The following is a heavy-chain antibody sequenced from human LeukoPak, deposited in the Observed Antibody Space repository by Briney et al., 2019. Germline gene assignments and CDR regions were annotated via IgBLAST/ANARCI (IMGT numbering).Heavy chain of an antibody. D-gene: IGHD3-22*01. Sequence: GGSLRLSCAASGFTFSSYSMNWVRQAPGKGLEWVSYISSSSSTIYYADSVKGRFTISRDNAKNSLYLQMNSLRAEDTAVYYCASQRITMIVFAFDIWGQGTMVTVSS. CDR2: ISSSSSTI. CDR3: ASQRITMIVFAFDI. V-gene: IGHV3-48*01. CDR1: GFTFSSYS. J-gene: IGHJ3*02.